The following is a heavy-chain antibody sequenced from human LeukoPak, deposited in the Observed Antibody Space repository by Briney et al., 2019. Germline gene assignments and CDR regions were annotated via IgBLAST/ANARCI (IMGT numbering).Heavy chain of an antibody. D-gene: IGHD6-6*01. CDR2: MNPNSGNT. J-gene: IGHJ6*03. Sequence: ASVTVSCTASGYTFTSYDINWVRQAPGQGLEWMGWMNPNSGNTGYAQKFQGRVTITRNTSISTAYMELSSLRSEDTAAYYCARPLAGNYYYYMDVWGKGTTVTVSS. CDR1: GYTFTSYD. V-gene: IGHV1-8*03. CDR3: ARPLAGNYYYYMDV.